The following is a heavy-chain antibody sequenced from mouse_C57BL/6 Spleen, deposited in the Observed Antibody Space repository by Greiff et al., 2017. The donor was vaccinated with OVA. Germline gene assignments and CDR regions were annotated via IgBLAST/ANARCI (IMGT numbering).Heavy chain of an antibody. CDR2: ISSGGSYT. V-gene: IGHV5-6*01. CDR1: GFTFSSYG. J-gene: IGHJ4*01. Sequence: VQLKQSGGDLVKPGGSLTLSCAASGFTFSSYGMSWVRQTPDKRLEWVATISSGGSYTYYPDSVKGRFPISRDNAKNTLYLQMRSLKSENTAMYYCARHERAGYDEEEIYYAMDYWGQGTSVTVSS. D-gene: IGHD2-2*01. CDR3: ARHERAGYDEEEIYYAMDY.